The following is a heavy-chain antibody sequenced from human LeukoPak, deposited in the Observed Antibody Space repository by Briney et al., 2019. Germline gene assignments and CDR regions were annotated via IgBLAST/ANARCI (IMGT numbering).Heavy chain of an antibody. CDR2: ISAYNGNT. D-gene: IGHD3-10*01. Sequence: ASAKVSCKPSGYTFTNYAMNWVRQAPGQGLEWMGWISAYNGNTELAQKFQGRVTLATDASTSTAYVELRSLTSDDTAVYFCARGGSRSRRGDDAFDIWGQGTMVTVSS. V-gene: IGHV1-18*01. J-gene: IGHJ3*02. CDR1: GYTFTNYA. CDR3: ARGGSRSRRGDDAFDI.